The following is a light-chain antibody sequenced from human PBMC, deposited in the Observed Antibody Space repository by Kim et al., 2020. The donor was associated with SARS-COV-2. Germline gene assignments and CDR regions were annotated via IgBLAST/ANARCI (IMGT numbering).Light chain of an antibody. Sequence: SYELTQPPSVSVSPGQTARITCSGDALPTKYAYWYQQKSGQAPVLVIYEDSKRPSGIPERFSGSSSGTMATLTISGAQVEDEADYYCYSTDSSGTKGVFG. CDR2: EDS. CDR1: ALPTKY. J-gene: IGLJ2*01. CDR3: YSTDSSGTKGV. V-gene: IGLV3-10*01.